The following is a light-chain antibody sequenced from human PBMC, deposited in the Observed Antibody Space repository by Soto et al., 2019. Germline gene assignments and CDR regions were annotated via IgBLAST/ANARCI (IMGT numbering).Light chain of an antibody. V-gene: IGLV2-11*01. Sequence: QSVLTQPRSVSGSPGQSVTISCTGTSSDVGGYNYVSWYQQHPGKAPKLMIYDVSKRPSGVPDRFSGSKSGNTASLTISGLQAEGEADYYCCSYAGSYYYVFGTGTKV. CDR3: CSYAGSYYYV. J-gene: IGLJ1*01. CDR1: SSDVGGYNY. CDR2: DVS.